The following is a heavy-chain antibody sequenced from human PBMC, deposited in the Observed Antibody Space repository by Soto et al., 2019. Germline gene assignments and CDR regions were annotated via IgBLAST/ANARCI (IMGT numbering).Heavy chain of an antibody. V-gene: IGHV1-46*03. J-gene: IGHJ6*03. CDR1: GYTFTSYY. CDR2: INPSGGST. D-gene: IGHD4-17*01. CDR3: ARDLNPYGDSTYYYYMDV. Sequence: GASVKVSCKASGYTFTSYYMHWVRQAPGQGLEWMGIINPSGGSTSYAQKFQGRVTMTRDTSTSTVYVELSSLRSEDTAVYYCARDLNPYGDSTYYYYMDVWGKGTTVTVSS.